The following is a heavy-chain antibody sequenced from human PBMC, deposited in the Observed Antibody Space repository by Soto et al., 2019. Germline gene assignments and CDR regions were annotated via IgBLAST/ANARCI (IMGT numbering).Heavy chain of an antibody. D-gene: IGHD3-10*01. J-gene: IGHJ3*02. CDR1: GFTFSSYG. CDR3: AKDSGAFDI. CDR2: ISYDGSNK. Sequence: GGSLRLSCAASGFTFSSYGMHWVRQAPGKGLEWVAVISYDGSNKYYADSVKGRFTISRDNSKNTLYLQMNSLRAEDTAVYYCAKDSGAFDIWGQGTMVTVSS. V-gene: IGHV3-30*18.